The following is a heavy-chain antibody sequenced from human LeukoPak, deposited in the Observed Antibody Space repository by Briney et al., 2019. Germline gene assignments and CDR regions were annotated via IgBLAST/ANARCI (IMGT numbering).Heavy chain of an antibody. CDR2: ISSSSSYI. J-gene: IGHJ3*02. D-gene: IGHD2-2*01. V-gene: IGHV3-21*01. CDR3: AREDCSSTSCYAVFDAFDI. Sequence: GGSPRLSCAASGFTFSSYSMNWVRQAPGKGLEWVSSISSSSSYIYYADSVKGRFTISRDNAKNPLYLQMNSLRAEDTAVYYCAREDCSSTSCYAVFDAFDIWGQGTMVTVSS. CDR1: GFTFSSYS.